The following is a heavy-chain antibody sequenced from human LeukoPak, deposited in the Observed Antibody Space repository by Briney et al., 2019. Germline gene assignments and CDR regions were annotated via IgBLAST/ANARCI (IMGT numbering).Heavy chain of an antibody. Sequence: QPGGSLRLSCAASGFTFSNYPMNWVRQAPGKGLAWVSTISGSGGNTYYADSVKGRFTISRDNSKNTLFLQMNSLRAEDTAIYYCARGFDCSSDSCSCMDLWGQGTTVTVSS. J-gene: IGHJ6*02. CDR3: ARGFDCSSDSCSCMDL. D-gene: IGHD2-2*01. CDR1: GFTFSNYP. V-gene: IGHV3-23*01. CDR2: ISGSGGNT.